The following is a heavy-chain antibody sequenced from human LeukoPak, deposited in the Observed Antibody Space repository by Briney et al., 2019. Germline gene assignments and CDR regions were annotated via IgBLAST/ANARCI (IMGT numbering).Heavy chain of an antibody. CDR1: GGTFSNYA. V-gene: IGHV1-69*13. CDR2: IIPIFGTA. Sequence: SVNVSCTASGGTFSNYAISWVRQAPGQGLEWMGGIIPIFGTANYAQKFQGRVTITADESTSTAYMELSSLRSEDTAVYYCARLDEYSSSPRYYGMDVWGQGTTVTVSS. D-gene: IGHD6-6*01. CDR3: ARLDEYSSSPRYYGMDV. J-gene: IGHJ6*02.